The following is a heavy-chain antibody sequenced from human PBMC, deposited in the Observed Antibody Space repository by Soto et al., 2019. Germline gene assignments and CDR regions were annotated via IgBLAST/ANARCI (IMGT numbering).Heavy chain of an antibody. J-gene: IGHJ4*02. D-gene: IGHD3-22*01. Sequence: PGGSLRLSCAASGFTFSDYYMSWIRQAPGKGLEWVSYISSSSSYTNYADSVKGRFTISRDNAKNSLYLQMNSLRAEDTAVYYCARGSANYYDSSGYFGYWGQGTLVTVSS. CDR3: ARGSANYYDSSGYFGY. V-gene: IGHV3-11*06. CDR1: GFTFSDYY. CDR2: ISSSSSYT.